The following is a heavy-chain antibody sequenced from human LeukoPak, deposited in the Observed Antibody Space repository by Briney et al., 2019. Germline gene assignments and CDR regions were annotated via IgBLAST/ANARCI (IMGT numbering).Heavy chain of an antibody. Sequence: SGGSLRLSCAASGFTVSSNCMSWVRQAPGKGLEWVSVIYSGGSTYYADSVKGRFTTSRDNSKNTLYLQMNSLRAEDTAVYYCARDSGFYYGSGSYDAFDIWGQGTMVTVSS. V-gene: IGHV3-53*01. D-gene: IGHD3-10*01. CDR2: IYSGGST. J-gene: IGHJ3*02. CDR3: ARDSGFYYGSGSYDAFDI. CDR1: GFTVSSNC.